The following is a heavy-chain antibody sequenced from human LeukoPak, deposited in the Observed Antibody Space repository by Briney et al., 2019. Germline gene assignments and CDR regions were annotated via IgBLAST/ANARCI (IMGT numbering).Heavy chain of an antibody. Sequence: SVKVSCKASGYTFTSYYMHWVRQAPGQGLEWMGGIIPIFGTANYAQKFQGRVTITADESTSTAYMELSSLRSEDTAVYYCARAGGSGSYLMAFDIWGQGTMVTVSS. V-gene: IGHV1-69*13. J-gene: IGHJ3*02. CDR3: ARAGGSGSYLMAFDI. D-gene: IGHD1-26*01. CDR1: GYTFTSYY. CDR2: IIPIFGTA.